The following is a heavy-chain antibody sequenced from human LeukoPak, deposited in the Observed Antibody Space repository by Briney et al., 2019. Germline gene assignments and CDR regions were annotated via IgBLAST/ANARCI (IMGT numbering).Heavy chain of an antibody. CDR1: GYTFSRYG. CDR3: RYEGYCSSTSCYSPYYYYGMDV. CDR2: ISAYNGNT. J-gene: IGHJ6*02. D-gene: IGHD2-2*02. Sequence: ASVKVSCKASGYTFSRYGINWVRQAPGQGLEWMGWISAYNGNTNYAQKLQGRVTMTTDTSTSTAYMELRSLRSDDTAVYYCRYEGYCSSTSCYSPYYYYGMDVWGQGTTVTVSS. V-gene: IGHV1-18*01.